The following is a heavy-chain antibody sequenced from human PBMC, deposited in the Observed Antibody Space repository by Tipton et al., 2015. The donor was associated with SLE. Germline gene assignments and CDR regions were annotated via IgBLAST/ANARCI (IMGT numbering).Heavy chain of an antibody. CDR3: ATTGSGSYTNWFGP. J-gene: IGHJ5*02. D-gene: IGHD3-10*01. CDR1: GGSLSSHY. CDR2: IYYSGST. Sequence: TLSLTCTVSGGSLSSHYWSWIRQPPGKGLEWIGYIYYSGSTNYNPPLKSRVTISVDTSKNQFSLKLSSVTAADTAVYYCATTGSGSYTNWFGPWGQGTLVTVSS. V-gene: IGHV4-59*11.